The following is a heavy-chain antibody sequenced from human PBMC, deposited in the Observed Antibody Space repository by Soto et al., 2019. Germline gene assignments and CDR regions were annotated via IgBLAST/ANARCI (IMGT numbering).Heavy chain of an antibody. D-gene: IGHD4-17*01. CDR3: ARLSYGDYWFDP. CDR1: GSSISSYY. J-gene: IGHJ5*02. V-gene: IGHV4-59*08. Sequence: PSETLSLTRTVSGSSISSYYWSWIRQPPGKGLEWIGYIYYSGSTNYNPSLKSRVTISVDTSKNQFSLKLNSMTAADTAVYYCARLSYGDYWFDPWGQGTLVTAPQ. CDR2: IYYSGST.